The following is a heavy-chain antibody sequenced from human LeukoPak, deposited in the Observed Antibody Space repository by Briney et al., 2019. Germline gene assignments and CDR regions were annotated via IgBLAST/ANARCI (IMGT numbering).Heavy chain of an antibody. CDR3: ARDNSYVWGSYRYMAYYFDY. D-gene: IGHD3-16*02. J-gene: IGHJ4*02. CDR2: ISSSSSTI. Sequence: PGGSLRLSCAASGFTFSSYSMNWVRQAPGKGLEWVSYISSSSSTIYYADSVKGRFTISRDNAKNSLYLQMNSLRAEDTAVYYCARDNSYVWGSYRYMAYYFDYWGQGTLVTVSS. V-gene: IGHV3-48*04. CDR1: GFTFSSYS.